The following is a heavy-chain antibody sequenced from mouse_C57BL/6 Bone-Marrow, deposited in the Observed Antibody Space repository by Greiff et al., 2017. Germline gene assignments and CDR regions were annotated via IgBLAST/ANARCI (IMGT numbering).Heavy chain of an antibody. J-gene: IGHJ2*01. Sequence: QVQLQQPGAELVKPGASVKMSCKASGYTFTNYWITWVKQRPGQGLEWIGDIYPGSGSTNYNEKFKSKATLTVDTSSSTAYMQLSSLTSEDSAVYYCAREMVTSLYYFDYWGQGTTLTVSS. CDR2: IYPGSGST. D-gene: IGHD2-2*01. CDR1: GYTFTNYW. V-gene: IGHV1-55*01. CDR3: AREMVTSLYYFDY.